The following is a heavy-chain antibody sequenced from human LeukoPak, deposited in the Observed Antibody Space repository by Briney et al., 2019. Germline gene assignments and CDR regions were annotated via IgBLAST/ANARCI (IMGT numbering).Heavy chain of an antibody. CDR1: GGSISSYY. Sequence: SETLSLTCTVSGGSISSYYWSWVRQPAGKGLEWIGRIYSSGDTNYNPSLKSRVSMSVDTSRNQFSLKLNSVTAADTAVYYCARESVGYCSGGSCPYCFDYWGQGTLVTVSS. CDR2: IYSSGDT. D-gene: IGHD2-15*01. V-gene: IGHV4-4*07. J-gene: IGHJ4*02. CDR3: ARESVGYCSGGSCPYCFDY.